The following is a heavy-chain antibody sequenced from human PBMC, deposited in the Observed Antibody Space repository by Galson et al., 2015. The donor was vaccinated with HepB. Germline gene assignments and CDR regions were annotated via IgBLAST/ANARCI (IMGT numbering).Heavy chain of an antibody. D-gene: IGHD3-10*01. CDR3: ARLGEKVLSTYFDY. CDR2: IYYSGST. Sequence: SETLSLTCTVSGGSIRSSSYYWGWIRQPPGKGLEWIGSIYYSGSTYYNPSLKSRVTISVDTSKNQFSLKLSSVTAADTAVYYCARLGEKVLSTYFDYWGQGSLVTVSS. CDR1: GGSIRSSSYY. J-gene: IGHJ4*02. V-gene: IGHV4-39*01.